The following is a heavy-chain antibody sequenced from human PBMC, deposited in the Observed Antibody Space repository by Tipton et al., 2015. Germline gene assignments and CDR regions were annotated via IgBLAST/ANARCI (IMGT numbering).Heavy chain of an antibody. CDR2: IFHSGST. Sequence: TLSLTCSVSGGSVTSNNYFWSWIRQPPGKGLEWIGYIFHSGSTSYNPSLRSRVFISIDTSKNQFSLKRNSVTAADTAVYYCARAPSDYDIWSGTFDYWGQGTLVTVSS. CDR3: ARAPSDYDIWSGTFDY. V-gene: IGHV4-61*01. J-gene: IGHJ4*02. D-gene: IGHD3-3*01. CDR1: GGSVTSNNYF.